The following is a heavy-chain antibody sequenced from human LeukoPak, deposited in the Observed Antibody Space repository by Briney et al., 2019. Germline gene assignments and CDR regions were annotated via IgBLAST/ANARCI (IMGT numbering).Heavy chain of an antibody. CDR2: IWYDGSNK. V-gene: IGHV3-33*06. J-gene: IGHJ4*02. D-gene: IGHD3-10*01. CDR3: AKDPYYGSGSYYLGY. CDR1: GFAFSSYG. Sequence: GGSLRLYCAASGFAFSSYGMHWVRQAPGKGLEGVAVIWYDGSNKYYADSVKGRFTISRDNSKNTLYLQMNSLRAEDTAVYYCAKDPYYGSGSYYLGYWGQGTLVTVSS.